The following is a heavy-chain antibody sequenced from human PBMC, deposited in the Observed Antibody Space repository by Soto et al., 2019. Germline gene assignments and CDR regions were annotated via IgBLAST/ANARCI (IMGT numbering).Heavy chain of an antibody. J-gene: IGHJ3*02. D-gene: IGHD3-22*01. CDR1: GGTFSRHT. V-gene: IGHV1-69*02. CDR3: AIAHDHESSGWSSAFDI. Sequence: QVQRVQSGAEVKKPGSSVKVSCKASGGTFSRHTVSWVRQAPGQGLEWMGRIIPNLEISNYAQKFQGRVTVTADKPTSTAYMEVRSLRSEDTAMYYCAIAHDHESSGWSSAFDIWGQGTMVTVSS. CDR2: IIPNLEIS.